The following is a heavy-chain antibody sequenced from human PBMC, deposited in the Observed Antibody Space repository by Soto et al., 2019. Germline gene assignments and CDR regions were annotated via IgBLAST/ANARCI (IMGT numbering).Heavy chain of an antibody. CDR3: AREITMIVVVTTPDAFDI. Sequence: PSQTLSLTCAISGDSVSSNSAAWNWIRQSPSRGLEWLGRTYYRSKWYSDYAVSVKSRITINPDTSKNQFSLQLNSVTPEDTAVYYCAREITMIVVVTTPDAFDIWGQGTMVTVSS. V-gene: IGHV6-1*01. J-gene: IGHJ3*02. CDR2: TYYRSKWYS. CDR1: GDSVSSNSAA. D-gene: IGHD3-22*01.